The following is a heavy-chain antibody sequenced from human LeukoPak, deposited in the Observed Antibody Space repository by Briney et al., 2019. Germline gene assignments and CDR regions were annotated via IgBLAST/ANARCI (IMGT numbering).Heavy chain of an antibody. CDR3: ARGGPYSRDHFDY. D-gene: IGHD6-13*01. V-gene: IGHV3-64*01. J-gene: IGHJ4*02. Sequence: GSLRLSCAASGFTFSSYAMHWVRQAPGKGMEYVSSISSNGGNTYYGSSVKGRFTISRDNSKNTLYLQMGSLRTEDMAVYYCARGGPYSRDHFDYWGQGTLVTVSS. CDR2: ISSNGGNT. CDR1: GFTFSSYA.